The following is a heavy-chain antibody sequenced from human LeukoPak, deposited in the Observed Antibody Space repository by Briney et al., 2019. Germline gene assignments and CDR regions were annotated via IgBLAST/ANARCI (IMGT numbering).Heavy chain of an antibody. D-gene: IGHD6-13*01. V-gene: IGHV3-66*01. CDR3: ARAFGAAAGYFDY. CDR1: GFTVSSNY. Sequence: PGGSLRLSCAASGFTVSSNYMSWVRQAPGKGLEWVSVIYSGGSTYYADSVKGRFTISRDNSKNTLYLQMNSLRAEDTAVYYCARAFGAAAGYFDYWGQGTLVTVSS. J-gene: IGHJ4*02. CDR2: IYSGGST.